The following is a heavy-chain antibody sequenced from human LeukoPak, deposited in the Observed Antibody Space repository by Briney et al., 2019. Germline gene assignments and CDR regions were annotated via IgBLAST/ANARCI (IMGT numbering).Heavy chain of an antibody. D-gene: IGHD6-19*01. CDR3: ARNRHLQQWPHRGPIPYFDY. J-gene: IGHJ4*02. CDR1: GYTFTNYD. V-gene: IGHV1-8*03. Sequence: ASVKVSCKASGYTFTNYDINWVRQATGQGLEWMGWMNPNSGNTGYGQKFQDRVTITRNTSISTAYMELSSLRSDDTAVYYCARNRHLQQWPHRGPIPYFDYWGQGTLVTVSS. CDR2: MNPNSGNT.